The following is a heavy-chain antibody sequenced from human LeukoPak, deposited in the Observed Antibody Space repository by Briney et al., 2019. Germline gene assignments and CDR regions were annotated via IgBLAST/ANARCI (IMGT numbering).Heavy chain of an antibody. CDR1: GCTFTGYY. CDR2: INPNSGGT. CDR3: ASAESRWYSITMIGGAFDI. D-gene: IGHD3-22*01. J-gene: IGHJ3*02. Sequence: AASVKVSCKASGCTFTGYYMHWVRQAPGQGLEWMGWINPNSGGTNYAQKFQGRVTMTRDTSISTAYMELSRLRSDDTAVYYCASAESRWYSITMIGGAFDIWGQGTMVTVSS. V-gene: IGHV1-2*02.